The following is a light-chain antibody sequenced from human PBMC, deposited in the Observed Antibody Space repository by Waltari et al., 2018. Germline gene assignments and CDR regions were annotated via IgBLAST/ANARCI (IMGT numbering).Light chain of an antibody. CDR1: TLGNRY. J-gene: IGLJ2*01. CDR3: QAWDSSIAV. V-gene: IGLV3-1*01. CDR2: QDT. Sequence: SYEVTQPPSVSVSPGQTARITCSRATLGNRYASWYQQKPGQSPVLVIYQDTQRPSGIPERFSGSNSGNTATLAISGTQALDEAVYFCQAWDSSIAVFGGGTKLTVL.